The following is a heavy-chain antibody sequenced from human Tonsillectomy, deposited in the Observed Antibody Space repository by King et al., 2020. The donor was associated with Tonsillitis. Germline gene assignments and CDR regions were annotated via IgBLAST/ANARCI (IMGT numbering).Heavy chain of an antibody. CDR2: IRTKANSYAT. J-gene: IGHJ4*02. Sequence: VQLVESGGGLVQPGGSLKLSCAASGFSFSGSVMHWVRQPSGKGLEGVGRIRTKANSYATAYTASVKGRFTIPRDDSKNTAYLQMNSLRTEDTAVYYCVDQNDNWGQGTLVTVSS. CDR3: VDQNDN. CDR1: GFSFSGSV. V-gene: IGHV3-73*02.